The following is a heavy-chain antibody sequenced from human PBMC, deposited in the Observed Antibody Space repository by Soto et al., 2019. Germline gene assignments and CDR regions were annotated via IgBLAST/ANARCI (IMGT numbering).Heavy chain of an antibody. CDR2: ISYDGSNK. CDR3: ARDRRSYMGYSSSLGINWFDP. D-gene: IGHD6-13*01. V-gene: IGHV3-30-3*01. Sequence: GGSLRLSCAASGFTFSSYAMHWVRQAPGKGLEWVAVISYDGSNKYYADSVKGRFTISRDNSKNTLYLQMNSLRAEDTAVYYCARDRRSYMGYSSSLGINWFDPWGQGTLVTVSS. J-gene: IGHJ5*02. CDR1: GFTFSSYA.